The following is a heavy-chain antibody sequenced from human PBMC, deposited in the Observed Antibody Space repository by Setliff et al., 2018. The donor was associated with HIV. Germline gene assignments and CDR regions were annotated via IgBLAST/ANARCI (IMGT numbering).Heavy chain of an antibody. V-gene: IGHV4-4*07. CDR1: GGSMSPYY. CDR3: ARGIGLRPFDA. CDR2: LYPSGST. D-gene: IGHD4-17*01. J-gene: IGHJ4*02. Sequence: PSETLSLTCSVSGGSMSPYYWSWIRQPAGKGLEWVGRLYPSGSTIYNPSLRSRVTLSVDTSKNQFSLKLSSVTAADTAVYFCARGIGLRPFDAWGQGTLVTVSS.